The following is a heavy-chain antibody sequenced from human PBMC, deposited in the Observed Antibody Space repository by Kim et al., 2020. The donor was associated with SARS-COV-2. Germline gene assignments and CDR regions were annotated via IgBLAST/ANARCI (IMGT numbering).Heavy chain of an antibody. D-gene: IGHD3-22*01. V-gene: IGHV4-4*07. CDR2: IYTSGST. J-gene: IGHJ5*02. Sequence: SETLSLTCTVSGGSISSYYWSWIRQPAGKGLEWIGRIYTSGSTNYNPSLKSRVTMSVDTSKNQFSLKLSSVTAADTAVYYCARDSYYDSSGYYLNWFDPWGQGTLVTVSS. CDR1: GGSISSYY. CDR3: ARDSYYDSSGYYLNWFDP.